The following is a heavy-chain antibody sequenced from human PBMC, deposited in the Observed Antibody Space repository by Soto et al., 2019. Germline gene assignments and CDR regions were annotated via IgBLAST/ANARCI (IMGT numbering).Heavy chain of an antibody. D-gene: IGHD6-19*01. CDR3: ARETAVDGTP. Sequence: SETLSLTCTVSGGSISSSSYYWGWIRQPPGKGLEWIGSIYYSGSTYYNPSLKSRVTISVDTSKNQFSLKLSSVTAADTAVYYSARETAVDGTPWGQGTLVPVSP. CDR2: IYYSGST. V-gene: IGHV4-39*02. CDR1: GGSISSSSYY. J-gene: IGHJ5*02.